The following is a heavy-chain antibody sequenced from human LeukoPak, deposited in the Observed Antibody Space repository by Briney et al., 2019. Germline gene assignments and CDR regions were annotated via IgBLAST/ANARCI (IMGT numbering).Heavy chain of an antibody. J-gene: IGHJ4*02. D-gene: IGHD3-10*01. CDR1: GYTFTVYY. CDR2: INPNSGGT. Sequence: ASVKVSYKASGYTFTVYYMHWVRQAPGQGLEWIGWINPNSGGTNYAQKFQGRVTMTRDTSVSTAYMELSRLRSDDTAVYYCARGLRYYGSGSYYGFDYWGQGTLVTVSS. CDR3: ARGLRYYGSGSYYGFDY. V-gene: IGHV1-2*02.